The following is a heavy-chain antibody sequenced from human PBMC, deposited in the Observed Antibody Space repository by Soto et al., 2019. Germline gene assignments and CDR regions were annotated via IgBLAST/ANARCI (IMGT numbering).Heavy chain of an antibody. Sequence: QVQLVESGGGVVQPGRSLRLSCAASGFTFSSYAMHWVRQAPGKGLEWVAVISYDGSNKYYADSVKGRFTISRDNSKNTLYLQMNSLRAADTAAYYCARGPYVLRFLEWSMDVWGQGTTVTVSS. CDR1: GFTFSSYA. CDR2: ISYDGSNK. D-gene: IGHD3-3*01. V-gene: IGHV3-30-3*01. CDR3: ARGPYVLRFLEWSMDV. J-gene: IGHJ6*02.